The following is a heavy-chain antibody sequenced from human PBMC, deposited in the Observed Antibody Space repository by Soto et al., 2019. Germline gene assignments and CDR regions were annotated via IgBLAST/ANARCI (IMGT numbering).Heavy chain of an antibody. D-gene: IGHD6-13*01. V-gene: IGHV2-5*02. CDR1: GFSLSTSGVD. Sequence: QITLKESGPTLVKPTQTLTLTCTFSGFSLSTSGVDVGWIRQPPGKALEWLALIYWDDDKRYSPSLKSRLTITKDTSKNQVVLTMTNMDPVDTATYYCAHRLLMPRLAAAPDAFDIWGQGTMVTVSS. J-gene: IGHJ3*02. CDR2: IYWDDDK. CDR3: AHRLLMPRLAAAPDAFDI.